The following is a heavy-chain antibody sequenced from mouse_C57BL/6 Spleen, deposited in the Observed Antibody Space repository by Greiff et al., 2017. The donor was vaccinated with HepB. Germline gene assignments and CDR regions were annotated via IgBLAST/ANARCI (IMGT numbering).Heavy chain of an antibody. Sequence: EVKLMESEGGLVQPGSSMKLSCTASGFTFSDYYMAWVRQVPEKGLEWVANINYDGSSTYYLDSLKSHFIISRDNAKNILYLQMSSLKSEDTATYYCARESYYYGREYYAMDYWGQGTSVTVSS. D-gene: IGHD1-1*01. CDR1: GFTFSDYY. V-gene: IGHV5-16*01. CDR2: INYDGSST. CDR3: ARESYYYGREYYAMDY. J-gene: IGHJ4*01.